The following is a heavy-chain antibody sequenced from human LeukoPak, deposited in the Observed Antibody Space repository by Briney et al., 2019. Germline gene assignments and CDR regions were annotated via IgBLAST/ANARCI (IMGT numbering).Heavy chain of an antibody. J-gene: IGHJ4*02. CDR1: GFTFSNYW. Sequence: GGSLRLSCTASGFTFSNYWMNWVRQAPGKGLEWVANIKQDGGEKSYVDSVKGRFTISRDNSKNTLYLQMNSLRAEDTAVYYCAREVWELRGVFDYWGQGTLVTVSS. CDR3: AREVWELRGVFDY. CDR2: IKQDGGEK. D-gene: IGHD1-26*01. V-gene: IGHV3-7*03.